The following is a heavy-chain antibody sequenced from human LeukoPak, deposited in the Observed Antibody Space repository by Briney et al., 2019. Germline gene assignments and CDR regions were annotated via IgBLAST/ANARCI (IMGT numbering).Heavy chain of an antibody. CDR1: GFTFNSYE. CDR2: ISSSGSTI. Sequence: SGGSLRLSCAASGFTFNSYEVNWVRQAPGKGLEWVSYISSSGSTIYYADSVKGRFTISRDNAKNSLYLQMNSLRAEDTAVYYCARESYYYDSSGYYLVGYWGQGTLVTVSS. D-gene: IGHD3-22*01. V-gene: IGHV3-48*03. CDR3: ARESYYYDSSGYYLVGY. J-gene: IGHJ4*02.